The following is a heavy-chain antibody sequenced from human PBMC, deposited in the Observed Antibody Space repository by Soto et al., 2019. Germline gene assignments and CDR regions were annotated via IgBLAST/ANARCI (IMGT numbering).Heavy chain of an antibody. CDR2: ISYDGSNK. CDR3: ARGAGGYSSSWYQDY. D-gene: IGHD6-13*01. V-gene: IGHV3-30-3*01. CDR1: GFTFSSYA. Sequence: QVQLVESGGGVVQPGRSLRLSCAASGFTFSSYAIHWVRQAPGKGLEWVAVISYDGSNKSYAESVKGRFTISRDNSKNTLYLQMNSLRAEDTAVYYCARGAGGYSSSWYQDYWGQRTLVTVSS. J-gene: IGHJ4*02.